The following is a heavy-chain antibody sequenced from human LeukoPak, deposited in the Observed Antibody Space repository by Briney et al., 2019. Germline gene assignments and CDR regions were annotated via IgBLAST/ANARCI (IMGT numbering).Heavy chain of an antibody. CDR1: GFTFSSYA. J-gene: IGHJ3*02. CDR2: ISYDGSNK. Sequence: GRSLRLSCAASGFTFSSYARHWVRQAPGKGLEWVAVISYDGSNKYYGDSVKGRFTISRDNSKNTLYLQMNSLRAEDTAVYYCAKVTPRYYYDSSGYFPDDAFDIWGQGTMVTVSS. V-gene: IGHV3-30-3*01. D-gene: IGHD3-22*01. CDR3: AKVTPRYYYDSSGYFPDDAFDI.